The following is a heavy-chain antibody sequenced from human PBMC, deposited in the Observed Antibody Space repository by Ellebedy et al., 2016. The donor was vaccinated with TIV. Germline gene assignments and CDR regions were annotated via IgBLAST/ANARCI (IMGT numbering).Heavy chain of an antibody. J-gene: IGHJ4*02. CDR3: ARGVYSMGNFDY. D-gene: IGHD2-8*01. Sequence: AASVKVSCKASGYTFTSYAMHWVRQAPGQRLEWMGWINVGNGNTKYSQKFQGRVTITRDTSASTAYMELSSLRSEDTAVYYCARGVYSMGNFDYWGQGTLVTVSS. CDR1: GYTFTSYA. V-gene: IGHV1-3*01. CDR2: INVGNGNT.